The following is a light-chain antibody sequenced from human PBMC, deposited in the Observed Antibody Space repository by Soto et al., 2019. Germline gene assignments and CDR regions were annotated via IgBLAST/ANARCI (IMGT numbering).Light chain of an antibody. Sequence: EIVLTQSPGTLSLSPGERATLSCRASQSVSSRYLAWYQQKPGQAPRLLIYGASSRATGIPDRFSGSGSGTDFTLTISRLETEDFAVYYCQQYNNWPPWTFGQGTKVEIK. CDR3: QQYNNWPPWT. V-gene: IGKV3-20*01. J-gene: IGKJ1*01. CDR2: GAS. CDR1: QSVSSRY.